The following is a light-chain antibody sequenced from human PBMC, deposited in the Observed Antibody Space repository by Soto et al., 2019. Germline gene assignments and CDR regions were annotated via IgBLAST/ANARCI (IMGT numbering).Light chain of an antibody. J-gene: IGKJ1*01. CDR2: DAS. Sequence: EIQMTQSPSTLSASVGDRVSISCRASQSIGSWLAWHQQKPGKAPKLLIFDASNLESGVPVRFSGSGSGTEFTLTISSLQPDDFANYYCQQDNSCSPTFGQGTKVEIK. CDR3: QQDNSCSPT. V-gene: IGKV1-5*01. CDR1: QSIGSW.